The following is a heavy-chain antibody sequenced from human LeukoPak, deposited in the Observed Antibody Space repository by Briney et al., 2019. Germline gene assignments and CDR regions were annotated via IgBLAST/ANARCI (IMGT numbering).Heavy chain of an antibody. V-gene: IGHV3-30-3*01. CDR1: GFTFSSYA. CDR3: AKGTITMVRGVKIRTNYFDY. D-gene: IGHD3-10*01. CDR2: ISYDGSNK. Sequence: HPGRSLRLSCAASGFTFSSYAMHWVRQAPGKGLEWVAVISYDGSNKYYADSVKGRFTISRDNSKNTLYLQMNSLRAEDTAVYYCAKGTITMVRGVKIRTNYFDYWGQGTLVTVSS. J-gene: IGHJ4*02.